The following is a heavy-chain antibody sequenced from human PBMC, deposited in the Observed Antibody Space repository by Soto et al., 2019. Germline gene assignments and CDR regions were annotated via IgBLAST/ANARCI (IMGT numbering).Heavy chain of an antibody. V-gene: IGHV3-74*01. Sequence: EVQLVESGGGLVQPGGSLRLSCAASGFTFSDYWMHWVRQAPGKGLVWVSRINSDGSRTFYADSVKGRFTISRDNAKNTLYLQMNSLRAEDTAVYYCASSLLTPFDYWGQGTLVTVSS. CDR1: GFTFSDYW. CDR3: ASSLLTPFDY. J-gene: IGHJ4*02. CDR2: INSDGSRT. D-gene: IGHD7-27*01.